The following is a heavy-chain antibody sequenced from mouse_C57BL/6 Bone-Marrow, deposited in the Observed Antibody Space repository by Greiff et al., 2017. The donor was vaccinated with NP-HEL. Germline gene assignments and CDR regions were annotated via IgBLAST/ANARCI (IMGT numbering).Heavy chain of an antibody. V-gene: IGHV2-2*01. CDR3: ASDYDYAMDY. CDR2: IWSGGST. Sequence: VMLVESGPGLVQPSQSLSITCTVSGFSLTSYGVHWVRQSPGKGLEWLGVIWSGGSTDYNAAFISRLSISKDNSKSQVFLKMNRLQADDTAIYYCASDYDYAMDYWGQGTSVTVSS. J-gene: IGHJ4*01. D-gene: IGHD2-4*01. CDR1: GFSLTSYG.